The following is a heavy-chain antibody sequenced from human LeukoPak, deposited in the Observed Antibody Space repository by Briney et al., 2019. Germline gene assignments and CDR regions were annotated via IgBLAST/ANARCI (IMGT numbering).Heavy chain of an antibody. D-gene: IGHD3-22*01. CDR3: ARLVYYDSSGYSEDEYYFDY. CDR2: IYPADSST. Sequence: GESLKISCKGSGYSFTSYWIGWVRQMPGKGLEWMGIIYPADSSTEYSPSFQGQVTISVDKSVNTAYLQWSRLKASDTAMYYCARLVYYDSSGYSEDEYYFDYWGQGTLVTVSS. CDR1: GYSFTSYW. J-gene: IGHJ4*02. V-gene: IGHV5-51*01.